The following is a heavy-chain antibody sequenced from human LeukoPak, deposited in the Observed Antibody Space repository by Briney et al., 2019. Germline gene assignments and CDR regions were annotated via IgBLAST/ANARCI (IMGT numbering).Heavy chain of an antibody. Sequence: ASVKVSCKTSGYPFTTWEINWVRQAAGQGLEWMGWVNPNSGNTGYAQKFQGRVTMTRDTSLGTAYMDLSSLRSEDTAVYYCARGVRGREVDPWGQGTLVTVSS. V-gene: IGHV1-8*01. J-gene: IGHJ5*02. D-gene: IGHD3-16*01. CDR3: ARGVRGREVDP. CDR2: VNPNSGNT. CDR1: GYPFTTWE.